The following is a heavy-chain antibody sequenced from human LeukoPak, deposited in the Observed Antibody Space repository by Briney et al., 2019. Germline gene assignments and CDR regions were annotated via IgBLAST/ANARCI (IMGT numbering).Heavy chain of an antibody. V-gene: IGHV3-48*04. D-gene: IGHD1-1*01. CDR2: IVGSSSNI. Sequence: GGSLRLSCTASGFSFSTYSMNWVRQAPGKGLEWVSYIVGSSSNIYYADSVKGRFTISRDNAKNSLYLQMDNLRAEDTAVYYCATDSPETAAFDYWGQGTLVTVSS. CDR3: ATDSPETAAFDY. CDR1: GFSFSTYS. J-gene: IGHJ4*02.